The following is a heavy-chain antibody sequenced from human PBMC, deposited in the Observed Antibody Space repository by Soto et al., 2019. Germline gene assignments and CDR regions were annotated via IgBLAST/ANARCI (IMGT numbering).Heavy chain of an antibody. CDR2: FSGSGGST. J-gene: IGHJ4*02. V-gene: IGHV3-23*01. CDR3: AKDALSTIFGVVIVPTDIDY. CDR1: GFTFSSYA. Sequence: EVQLLESGGGLVQPGGSLRLSCAASGFTFSSYAMSWVRQAPGKGLEWVSAFSGSGGSTYYADSVKGRFTISRDTSKNPLHLQMNSLRAEDTAVYYCAKDALSTIFGVVIVPTDIDYWGQGTLVTVSS. D-gene: IGHD3-3*01.